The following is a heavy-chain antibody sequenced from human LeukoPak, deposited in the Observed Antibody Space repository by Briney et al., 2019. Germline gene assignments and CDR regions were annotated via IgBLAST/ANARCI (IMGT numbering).Heavy chain of an antibody. J-gene: IGHJ4*02. CDR1: GGPISTYY. CDR3: ARGGGYASPIGY. V-gene: IGHV4-59*01. D-gene: IGHD5-12*01. Sequence: SETLSLTCTLSGGPISTYYWSWIRQPPGKGLEWIGYIYHSGSTNYNPSLKSRVTISVDTSENQFSLKLSSVTAADTAVYYCARGGGYASPIGYWGQGALVTVSS. CDR2: IYHSGST.